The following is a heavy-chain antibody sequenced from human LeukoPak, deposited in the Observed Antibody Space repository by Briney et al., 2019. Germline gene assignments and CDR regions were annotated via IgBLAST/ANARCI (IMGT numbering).Heavy chain of an antibody. CDR3: ARDSCDILTGYQDWFDP. CDR1: GYTFTSYG. D-gene: IGHD3-9*01. CDR2: ISAYNGNT. Sequence: ASVKVSCRASGYTFTSYGISWVRQAPGQGLEWMGWISAYNGNTNYAQKLQGRVTMTTDTSTSTAYMELRSLRSDDTAVYYCARDSCDILTGYQDWFDPWGQGTLVTVSS. V-gene: IGHV1-18*04. J-gene: IGHJ5*02.